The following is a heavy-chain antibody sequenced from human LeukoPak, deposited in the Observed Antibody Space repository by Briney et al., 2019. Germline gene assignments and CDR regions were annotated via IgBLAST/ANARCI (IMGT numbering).Heavy chain of an antibody. CDR3: ARGGSSWYGYYYYMDV. D-gene: IGHD6-13*01. Sequence: PSETLSLTCTVSGGSISSYSWSWIRQPPGKGLGWIGYIYTSGSTNYNPSLKSRVTISVDTSKNQFSLKLSSVTAADTAVYYCARGGSSWYGYYYYMDVWGKGTTVTVSS. CDR2: IYTSGST. J-gene: IGHJ6*03. CDR1: GGSISSYS. V-gene: IGHV4-4*09.